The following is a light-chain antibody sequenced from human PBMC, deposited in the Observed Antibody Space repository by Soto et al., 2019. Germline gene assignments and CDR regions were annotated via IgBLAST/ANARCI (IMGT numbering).Light chain of an antibody. CDR2: GNS. V-gene: IGLV1-40*01. J-gene: IGLJ1*01. CDR1: SSSIGAGFD. Sequence: QSALTQPPSVSGAPGQRVTISCTGSSSSIGAGFDVHWYQQLPGTAPKLLIYGNSNRPSGVPDRFSGSRSGTSASLAITGLQAEDEADYYCQSYDSSLTGSKVFGSGTKVTVL. CDR3: QSYDSSLTGSKV.